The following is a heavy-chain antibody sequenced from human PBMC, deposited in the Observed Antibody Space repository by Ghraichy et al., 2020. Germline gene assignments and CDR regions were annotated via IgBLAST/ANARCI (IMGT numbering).Heavy chain of an antibody. CDR2: IYYSGST. CDR3: ARDSGYDYDDAFDI. J-gene: IGHJ3*02. Sequence: SETLSLTCTVSGGSVSSGSYYWSWIRQPPGKGLEWIGYIYYSGSTNYNPSLKSRVTISVDTSKNQFSLKLSSVTAADTAVYYCARDSGYDYDDAFDIWGQGTMVTVSS. D-gene: IGHD5-12*01. CDR1: GGSVSSGSYY. V-gene: IGHV4-61*01.